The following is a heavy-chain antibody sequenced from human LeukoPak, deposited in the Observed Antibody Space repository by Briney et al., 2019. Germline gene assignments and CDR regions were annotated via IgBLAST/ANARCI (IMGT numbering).Heavy chain of an antibody. CDR2: INPYDSDT. Sequence: GESLKISCESSGYSFTSYWIGWVRQMPGKGLEWMGSINPYDSDTKYSPSFQGQVTISADKSISTAYLQWSSLKASDTAMYYCARRTPDYGDPPHYFDYWGQGTLVTVSS. D-gene: IGHD4-17*01. CDR3: ARRTPDYGDPPHYFDY. J-gene: IGHJ4*02. V-gene: IGHV5-51*01. CDR1: GYSFTSYW.